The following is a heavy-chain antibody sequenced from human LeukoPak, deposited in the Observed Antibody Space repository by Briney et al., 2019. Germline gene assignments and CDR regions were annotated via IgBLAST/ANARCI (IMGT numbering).Heavy chain of an antibody. CDR2: ISGSGDNT. Sequence: GRSLRLSCAASGFTFSSCAMSWVRQAPGKGLEWVSGISGSGDNTYYADSVKGRFTISRDNSKNTLYVQVNSLGTEDTAAYYCAKGGYYDSSGSFYFDYWGQGTLVTVSS. D-gene: IGHD3-22*01. CDR1: GFTFSSCA. V-gene: IGHV3-23*01. J-gene: IGHJ4*02. CDR3: AKGGYYDSSGSFYFDY.